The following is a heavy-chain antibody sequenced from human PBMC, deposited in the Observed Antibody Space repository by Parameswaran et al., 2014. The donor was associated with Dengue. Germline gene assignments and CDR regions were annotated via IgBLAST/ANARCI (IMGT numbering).Heavy chain of an antibody. CDR3: ARDRSRLGATVYYYYYMDV. CDR2: ISSSGSTI. Sequence: VRQAPGKGLEWVSYISSSGSTIYYADSVKGRFTISRDNAKNSLYLQMNSLRAEDTAVYYCARDRSRLGATVYYYYYMDVWGKGTTVTVSS. V-gene: IGHV3-48*03. J-gene: IGHJ6*03. D-gene: IGHD1-26*01.